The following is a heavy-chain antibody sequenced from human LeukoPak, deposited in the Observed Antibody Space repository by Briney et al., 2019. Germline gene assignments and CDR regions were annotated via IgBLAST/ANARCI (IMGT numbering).Heavy chain of an antibody. D-gene: IGHD3-10*01. CDR3: ARVAFRGALFGYFDY. Sequence: PSETLSLTCSVSGGSISSSDYYWGWIRQPPGKGLEWIGSISSGITYYNPSFKSRVTISIDTSKKQFSLRLTSMTAADTAVYYCARVAFRGALFGYFDYWGQGTLVTVSS. CDR2: ISSGIT. J-gene: IGHJ4*02. V-gene: IGHV4-39*07. CDR1: GGSISSSDYY.